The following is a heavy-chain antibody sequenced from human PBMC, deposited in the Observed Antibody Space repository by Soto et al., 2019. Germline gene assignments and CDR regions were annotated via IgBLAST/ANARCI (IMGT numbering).Heavy chain of an antibody. Sequence: SETLSLTCTVSGGSISSGGYYWSWIRQHPGKGLEWIGYIYYSGSTYYNPSLKSRVTISVDTSKNQFSLKLSSVTAADTAVYYCARVLTHYGSGTISRLDYWGQGTLVTVSS. CDR2: IYYSGST. D-gene: IGHD3-10*01. CDR3: ARVLTHYGSGTISRLDY. J-gene: IGHJ4*02. CDR1: GGSISSGGYY. V-gene: IGHV4-31*03.